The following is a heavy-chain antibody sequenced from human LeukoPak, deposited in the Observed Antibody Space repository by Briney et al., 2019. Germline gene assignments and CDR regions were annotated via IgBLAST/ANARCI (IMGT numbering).Heavy chain of an antibody. CDR3: ASGYSYGYPDY. Sequence: ASVKVSCKASGGTFSSYAISWVRQAPGQGLGWMGRINRIFGTANYAQKFQSRVTITTDESTSTAYMELSSLRSEDTAVYYCASGYSYGYPDYWGQGTLVTVSS. V-gene: IGHV1-69*05. J-gene: IGHJ4*02. D-gene: IGHD5-18*01. CDR2: INRIFGTA. CDR1: GGTFSSYA.